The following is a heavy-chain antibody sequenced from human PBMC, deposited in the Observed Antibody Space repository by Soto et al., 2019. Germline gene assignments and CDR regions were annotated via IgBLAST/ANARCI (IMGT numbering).Heavy chain of an antibody. CDR3: ARPISLITAAPAY. Sequence: ASVKVSCKTSGYTFSNYAISWVRQAPGQGLEWMGWVSPYNGNANYTEKFQGRVSMTTDTSTTTAYMELTSLTSDDTAIYYCARPISLITAAPAYWGQGTLVTVSS. J-gene: IGHJ4*02. D-gene: IGHD3-3*01. CDR2: VSPYNGNA. CDR1: GYTFSNYA. V-gene: IGHV1-18*04.